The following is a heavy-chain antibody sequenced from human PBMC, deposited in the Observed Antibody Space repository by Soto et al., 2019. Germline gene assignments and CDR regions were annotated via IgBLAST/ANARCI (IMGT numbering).Heavy chain of an antibody. J-gene: IGHJ6*02. D-gene: IGHD3-10*01. V-gene: IGHV2-70*01. Sequence: SGPTLVNPTQTLTLTCTFSGFSLSTSGMCVSWIRQPPGKALEWLALIDWDDDKYYSTSLKTRLTISKDTSKNQVVLTMTNMDPVDTAMYYFLRGPGRGQYYYYYGMDVWGQGTTVTVSS. CDR3: LRGPGRGQYYYYYGMDV. CDR2: IDWDDDK. CDR1: GFSLSTSGMC.